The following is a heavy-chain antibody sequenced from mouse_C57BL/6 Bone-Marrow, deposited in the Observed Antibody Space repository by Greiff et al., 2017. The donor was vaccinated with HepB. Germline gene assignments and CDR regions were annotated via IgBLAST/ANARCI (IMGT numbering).Heavy chain of an antibody. CDR3: ARSWYYGSSCSYWYFDV. V-gene: IGHV1-82*01. Sequence: QVQLKQSGPELVKPGASVKISCKASGYAFSSSWMNWVKQRPGKGLEWIGRIYPGDGDTNYNGKFKGKATLTADKSSSTAYMQLSSLTSEDSAVYFCARSWYYGSSCSYWYFDVWGTGTTVTVSS. D-gene: IGHD1-1*01. CDR1: GYAFSSSW. CDR2: IYPGDGDT. J-gene: IGHJ1*03.